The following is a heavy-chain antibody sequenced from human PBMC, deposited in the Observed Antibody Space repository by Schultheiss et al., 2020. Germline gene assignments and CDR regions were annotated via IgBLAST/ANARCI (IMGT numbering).Heavy chain of an antibody. Sequence: SETLSLTCAVYGGSFSGYYWSWIRQPPGRGLEWIATISYSGSTYYNPSLKSRVTISVDTSKNQFSLKLSSVTAADTAVYYCARHKGQYSNYGNWFDPWGQGTLVTVSS. D-gene: IGHD4-11*01. J-gene: IGHJ5*02. CDR2: ISYSGST. CDR3: ARHKGQYSNYGNWFDP. CDR1: GGSFSGYY. V-gene: IGHV4-34*01.